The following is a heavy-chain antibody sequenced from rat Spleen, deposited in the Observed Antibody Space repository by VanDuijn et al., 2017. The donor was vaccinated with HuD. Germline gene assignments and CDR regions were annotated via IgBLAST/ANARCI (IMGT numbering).Heavy chain of an antibody. V-gene: IGHV5S10*01. Sequence: EVQLVESGGGLVQPGRSLKLSCAASGFTFSDFNMAWVRQAPKKGLEWVATIIYDGGRIYYRDSVKGRFTISRDNAKSTLYLQMDSLRSEDTATYYCATQGVYYGLLLRDVMDAWGQGVMVTVSS. D-gene: IGHD1-6*01. J-gene: IGHJ2*01. CDR1: GFTFSDFN. CDR3: ATQGVYYGLLLRDVMDA. CDR2: IIYDGGRI.